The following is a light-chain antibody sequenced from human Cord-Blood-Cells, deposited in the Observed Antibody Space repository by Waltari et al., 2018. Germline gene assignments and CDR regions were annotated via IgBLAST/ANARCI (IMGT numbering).Light chain of an antibody. CDR1: QDISNY. V-gene: IGKV1-33*01. Sequence: DIKMTQSPPSLSASVADRVPLTCQASQDISNYLNWYQQKPGKAPKLLIYDASNLETGVPSRFSGSGSGTDFTFTISSLQPEDIATYYCQQYDNLPLTFGGGTKVEIK. CDR2: DAS. J-gene: IGKJ4*01. CDR3: QQYDNLPLT.